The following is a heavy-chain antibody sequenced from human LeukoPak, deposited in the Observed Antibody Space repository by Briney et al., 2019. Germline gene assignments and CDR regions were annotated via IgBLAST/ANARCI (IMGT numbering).Heavy chain of an antibody. Sequence: PGGSLRLSCAASGFTFSSYSMSWVRQAPGKGLGWVSSISGSSTYIYYAGSVKGRFTISRDNAKNSLYLQMNSLRAEDTAVYYCARDPYRTDAVYWGQGTLVTVSS. CDR2: ISGSSTYI. J-gene: IGHJ4*02. V-gene: IGHV3-21*01. CDR3: ARDPYRTDAVY. CDR1: GFTFSSYS. D-gene: IGHD1-1*01.